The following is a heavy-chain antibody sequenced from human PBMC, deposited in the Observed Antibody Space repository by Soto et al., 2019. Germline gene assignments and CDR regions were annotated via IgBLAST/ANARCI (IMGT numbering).Heavy chain of an antibody. J-gene: IGHJ4*02. D-gene: IGHD1-26*01. Sequence: GGSLRLSCATSGFTFNAYWIHWVRQVPGEGLVWVARIEGSGTTTNYAESVRGRFTISRDFAKSTVFLQMDRLRVEDTAVYHWVRLGFVGEGDFWGQGTPVTVSS. CDR3: VRLGFVGEGDF. CDR2: IEGSGTTT. CDR1: GFTFNAYW. V-gene: IGHV3-74*01.